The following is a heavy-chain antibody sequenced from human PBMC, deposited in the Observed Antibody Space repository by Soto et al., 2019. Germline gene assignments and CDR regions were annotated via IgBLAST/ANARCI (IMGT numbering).Heavy chain of an antibody. D-gene: IGHD6-13*01. CDR3: ARELAAAGSFDY. CDR2: ISTSGSTI. J-gene: IGHJ4*02. CDR1: GFTFILYE. Sequence: GGSLRLSCADSGFTFILYEMNWVRQAPGKGLEWISYISTSGSTIYYADSVKGRFTISRDNAKNSLYLQMNSLRAEDTAVYYCARELAAAGSFDYWGQGTLVTVSS. V-gene: IGHV3-48*03.